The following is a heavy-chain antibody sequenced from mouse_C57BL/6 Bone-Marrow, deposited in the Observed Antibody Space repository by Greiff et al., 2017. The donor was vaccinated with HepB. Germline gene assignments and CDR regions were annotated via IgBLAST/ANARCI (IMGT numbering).Heavy chain of an antibody. J-gene: IGHJ3*01. CDR1: GYTFTDYN. CDR3: ARTGYYGSSWFAY. D-gene: IGHD1-1*01. Sequence: EVKVVESGPELVKPGASVKMSCKASGYTFTDYNMHWVKQSHGKSLEWIGYINPNNGGTSYNQKFKGKATLTVNKSSSTAYMELRSLTSEDSAVYYCARTGYYGSSWFAYWGQGTLVTVSA. V-gene: IGHV1-22*01. CDR2: INPNNGGT.